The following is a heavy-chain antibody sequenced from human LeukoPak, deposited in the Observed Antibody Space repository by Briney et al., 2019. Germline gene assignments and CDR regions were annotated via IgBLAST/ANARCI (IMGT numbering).Heavy chain of an antibody. D-gene: IGHD3-16*01. Sequence: GGSLRLSCAASGFSFSSYAMSWVRQAPGKGLEYVSAISGSGLNTYYADSVKGRFAISRDNSKSTVYLQMNSLRAEDTAVYYCAKDLEGARGYFDYWGQGTLVTVAS. CDR2: ISGSGLNT. CDR1: GFSFSSYA. V-gene: IGHV3-23*01. CDR3: AKDLEGARGYFDY. J-gene: IGHJ4*02.